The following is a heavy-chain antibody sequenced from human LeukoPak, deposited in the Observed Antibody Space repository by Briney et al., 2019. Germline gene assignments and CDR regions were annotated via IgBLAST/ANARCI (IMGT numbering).Heavy chain of an antibody. CDR3: VLLSLTPG. CDR2: ISYDGDNT. V-gene: IGHV3-74*01. CDR1: GFTFSTYW. D-gene: IGHD2-8*01. J-gene: IGHJ4*02. Sequence: GGSLRLSCAASGFTFSTYWMHWVRQAPGKELVWVSRISYDGDNTNYADSVKGRFTISRDNAKNTLYLQMDSLRPEDTAVYYCVLLSLTPGWGQGNLVTVSS.